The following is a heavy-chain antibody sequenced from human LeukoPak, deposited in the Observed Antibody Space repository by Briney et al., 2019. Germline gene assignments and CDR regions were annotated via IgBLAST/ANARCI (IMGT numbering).Heavy chain of an antibody. V-gene: IGHV4-4*09. CDR1: GGSISSYY. CDR2: IYTSGST. D-gene: IGHD6-6*01. Sequence: PSETLSHTCTVPGGSISSYYWSWIRQPPGKGLEWIGYIYTSGSTNYNPSLKSRVTISADTSKNQFSLKLNSVTAADTAVYYCARGGGYGSSPLKWGQGTLVTVSS. J-gene: IGHJ4*02. CDR3: ARGGGYGSSPLK.